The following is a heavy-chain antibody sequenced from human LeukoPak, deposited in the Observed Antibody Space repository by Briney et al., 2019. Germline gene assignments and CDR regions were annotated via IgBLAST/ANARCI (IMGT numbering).Heavy chain of an antibody. CDR1: GFAFGSYS. CDR2: ISSSSSYI. CDR3: ARDKGDYHTSGSLFVF. V-gene: IGHV3-21*04. Sequence: GGSLRLSCAASGFAFGSYSMNWVRQAPGKGLEWVSSISSSSSYIYYADSVKGRFTISRDNAKNSLYLQMNSLRAEDTAVYYCARDKGDYHTSGSLFVFGGQGTLATVSS. J-gene: IGHJ4*02. D-gene: IGHD3-22*01.